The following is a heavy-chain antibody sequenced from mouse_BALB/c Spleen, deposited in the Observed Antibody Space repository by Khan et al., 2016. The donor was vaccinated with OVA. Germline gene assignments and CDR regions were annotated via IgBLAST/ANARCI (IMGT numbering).Heavy chain of an antibody. V-gene: IGHV5-6*01. CDR2: ISTGGSYT. J-gene: IGHJ3*01. Sequence: VQLKQSGGDLVKPGGSLKLSCAASGFTFSTFGMSWVRQTPDKRLEWVATISTGGSYTYYPDIVKGRFIISRDKAKNTLDLQMSSLKSEDTAMYYCTRLAYYYDSEGFAYWGQGTLVTVSA. CDR3: TRLAYYYDSEGFAY. D-gene: IGHD1-1*01. CDR1: GFTFSTFG.